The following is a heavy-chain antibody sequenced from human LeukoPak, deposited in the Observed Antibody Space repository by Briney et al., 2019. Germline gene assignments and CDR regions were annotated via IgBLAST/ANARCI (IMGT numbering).Heavy chain of an antibody. CDR3: ARINFNPDY. CDR1: GYSISRGYH. D-gene: IGHD1-14*01. V-gene: IGHV4-38-2*02. CDR2: VHHSGAT. J-gene: IGHJ4*02. Sequence: SETLSLTCSVSGYSISRGYHWAWVRQPPGKGLEWIGSVHHSGATYYNPSLNSRLTISADTSKNQFSLKMDSVTAADTAVYYCARINFNPDYWGQGSLVSVSS.